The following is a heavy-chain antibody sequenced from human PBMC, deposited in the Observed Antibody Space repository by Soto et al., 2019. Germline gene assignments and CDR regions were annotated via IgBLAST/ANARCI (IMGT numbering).Heavy chain of an antibody. CDR2: IYYSGST. J-gene: IGHJ6*03. V-gene: IGHV4-31*03. D-gene: IGHD3-3*01. Sequence: PSETLSLTCTVSGGSISSGGYYWSWTRQHPGKGLEWIGYIYYSGSTYYNPSLKSRVTISVDTSKNQFSLKLSSVTAADTAVYYCARMGAEFWSGYYTDYYYYMDVWGKGTTVTVSS. CDR1: GGSISSGGYY. CDR3: ARMGAEFWSGYYTDYYYYMDV.